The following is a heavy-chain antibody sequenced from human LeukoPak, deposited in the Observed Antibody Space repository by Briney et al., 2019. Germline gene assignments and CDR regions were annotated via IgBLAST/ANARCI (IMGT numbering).Heavy chain of an antibody. J-gene: IGHJ6*02. V-gene: IGHV4-30-4*01. CDR2: ISYSGNT. Sequence: SQTLSLTCTVSGGSISNTDSYWNWIRQPPGKGLEWIGFISYSGNTYSTPSLESRLTISIDTAKNQFSLSLSSVTAADTAVYFCAREIVSSYYYNGMDVWGQGTTVTVSS. D-gene: IGHD5/OR15-5a*01. CDR3: AREIVSSYYYNGMDV. CDR1: GGSISNTDSY.